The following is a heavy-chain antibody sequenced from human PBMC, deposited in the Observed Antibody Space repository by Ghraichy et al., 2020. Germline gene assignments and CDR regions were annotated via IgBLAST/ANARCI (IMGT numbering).Heavy chain of an antibody. Sequence: SQTLSLTCSVSGGSIHGYYWSWIRQAPGKGLEWIAYLYYGGSSDYDSKYNPSLKSRVSLSADTSKNQVSLKLASVTAADTAVYCARAGNRGTLQFDYWGQGALVTVSS. D-gene: IGHD1-14*01. CDR3: RAGNRGTLQFDY. J-gene: IGHJ4*02. V-gene: IGHV4-59*12. CDR2: LYYGGSSDYDS. CDR1: GGSIHGYY.